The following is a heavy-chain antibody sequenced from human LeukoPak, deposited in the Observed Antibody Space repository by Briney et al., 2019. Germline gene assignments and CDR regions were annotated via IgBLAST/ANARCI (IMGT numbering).Heavy chain of an antibody. CDR2: IYYSGST. Sequence: SETLSLTCTVSGGSISSYYWSWIRQPPGKGLEWIGYIYYSGSTNYNPSLKSRVTISVYTSKNQFSLKLSSVTAADTAVYYCARHIAVAGTGYYYGMDVWGQGTTVTVSS. J-gene: IGHJ6*02. CDR3: ARHIAVAGTGYYYGMDV. D-gene: IGHD6-19*01. V-gene: IGHV4-59*08. CDR1: GGSISSYY.